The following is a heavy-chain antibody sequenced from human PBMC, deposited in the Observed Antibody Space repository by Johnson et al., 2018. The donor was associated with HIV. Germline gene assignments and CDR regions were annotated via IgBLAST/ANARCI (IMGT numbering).Heavy chain of an antibody. V-gene: IGHV3-15*05. CDR2: IKTKTDGGTI. J-gene: IGHJ3*02. Sequence: EKLVESGGGLVKPGGSLRLSCVASGFTFSSAWMGWVRQAPGKGLEWVGRIKTKTDGGTIDYNAPVKGRFSISRDDSKNTLYLQMNSLRAEDTALYYCARGYCSSTSCYAFFLPFDIWGQGTMVTVSS. D-gene: IGHD2-2*01. CDR1: GFTFSSAW. CDR3: ARGYCSSTSCYAFFLPFDI.